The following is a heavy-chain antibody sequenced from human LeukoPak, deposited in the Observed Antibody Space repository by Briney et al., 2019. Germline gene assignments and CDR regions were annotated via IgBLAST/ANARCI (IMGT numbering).Heavy chain of an antibody. V-gene: IGHV4-59*05. Sequence: SETLSLTCTVSGGSISSYYWSWIRQPPGKGLEWIGSIYYSGSTYYNPSLKSRVTISVDTSKNQFSLKLSSVTAADTAVYYCARSVGSYLDAFDIWGQGTMVTVSS. D-gene: IGHD1-26*01. CDR1: GGSISSYY. CDR2: IYYSGST. CDR3: ARSVGSYLDAFDI. J-gene: IGHJ3*02.